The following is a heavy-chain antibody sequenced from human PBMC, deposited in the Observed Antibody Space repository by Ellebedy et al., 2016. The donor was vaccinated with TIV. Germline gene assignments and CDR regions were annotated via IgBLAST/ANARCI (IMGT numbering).Heavy chain of an antibody. V-gene: IGHV1-69*13. J-gene: IGHJ4*02. D-gene: IGHD3-16*01. CDR2: IIPIFGTA. Sequence: SVKVSXXASGGTFSSYAISWVRQAPGQGLEWMGGIIPIFGTANYAQKFQGRVTITADESTSTAYMELSSLRSEDTAVYYCARGLWGANFDYWGQGTLVTVSS. CDR1: GGTFSSYA. CDR3: ARGLWGANFDY.